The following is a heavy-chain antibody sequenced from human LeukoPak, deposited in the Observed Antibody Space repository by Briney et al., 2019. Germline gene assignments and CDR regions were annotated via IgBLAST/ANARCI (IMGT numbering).Heavy chain of an antibody. Sequence: SVKVSCKASGGTFSSYAISWVRQAPGQGLEWMGGIIPIFGTANYAQKFQGRVTITADKSTSTAYMELSSLRSEDTAVYYCARDGLGYCSSTSCQNWFDPWGQGTLVTVSS. CDR2: IIPIFGTA. CDR3: ARDGLGYCSSTSCQNWFDP. V-gene: IGHV1-69*06. CDR1: GGTFSSYA. D-gene: IGHD2-2*01. J-gene: IGHJ5*02.